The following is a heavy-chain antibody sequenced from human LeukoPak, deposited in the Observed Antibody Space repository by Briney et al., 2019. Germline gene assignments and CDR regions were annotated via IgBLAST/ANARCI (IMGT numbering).Heavy chain of an antibody. J-gene: IGHJ3*02. Sequence: ASVKVSCKASGYTFTGYYMHWVRQAPGQGLERVGWINPNSGGTNYAQKFQGRVTMTRDTSISTAYMELSRLRSDDTAVYYCARCPSGYDDFDIWGQGTMVTVSS. V-gene: IGHV1-2*02. CDR1: GYTFTGYY. D-gene: IGHD1-26*01. CDR3: ARCPSGYDDFDI. CDR2: INPNSGGT.